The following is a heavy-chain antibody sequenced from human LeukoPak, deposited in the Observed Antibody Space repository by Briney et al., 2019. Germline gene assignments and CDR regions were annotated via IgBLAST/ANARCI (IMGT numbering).Heavy chain of an antibody. CDR1: GGSFSGYY. CDR3: ARAVLEWCAFDY. J-gene: IGHJ4*02. D-gene: IGHD3-3*01. Sequence: SETLSLTCAVYGGSFSGYYWSWIRQPPGKGLEWIGEINHSGSTNYNPSLKSRVTISVDTSKNQFSLKLGSVTAADTAVYYCARAVLEWCAFDYWGQGTLVTVSS. CDR2: INHSGST. V-gene: IGHV4-34*01.